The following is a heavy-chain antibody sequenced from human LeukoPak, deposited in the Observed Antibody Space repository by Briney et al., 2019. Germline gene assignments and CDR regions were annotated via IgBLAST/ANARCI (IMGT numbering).Heavy chain of an antibody. Sequence: PSETLSLTCTVSGYSISSGYFWGWIRQPPGKGLEWIGSIYHGGSTFYNPSLKSRVTISVDTSKNQFSLKLSSVTAADTAVYYCARMYSSFYYYYMDVWGKGTTVTISS. D-gene: IGHD6-6*01. CDR2: IYHGGST. CDR3: ARMYSSFYYYYMDV. J-gene: IGHJ6*03. CDR1: GYSISSGYF. V-gene: IGHV4-38-2*02.